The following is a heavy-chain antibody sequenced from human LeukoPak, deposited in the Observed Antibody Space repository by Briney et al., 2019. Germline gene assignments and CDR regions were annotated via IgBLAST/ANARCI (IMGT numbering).Heavy chain of an antibody. J-gene: IGHJ3*02. CDR3: ARGREDYDILTGYRPDAFDI. CDR1: GFTFSDYY. V-gene: IGHV3-11*01. CDR2: ISSSGSTI. D-gene: IGHD3-9*01. Sequence: PGGSLRLSCAASGFTFSDYYMSWLRQAPGKGLEWVSYISSSGSTIYYADSVKGRFTISRDNAKNSLYLQMNSLRAEDTAVYYCARGREDYDILTGYRPDAFDIWGQGTMVTVSS.